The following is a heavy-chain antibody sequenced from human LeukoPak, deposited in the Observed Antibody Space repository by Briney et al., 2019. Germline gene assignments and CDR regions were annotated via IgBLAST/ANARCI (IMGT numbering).Heavy chain of an antibody. CDR2: IYYSGST. Sequence: SETLSLTCTVSGGSISSYYWSWIRQPPGKGLEWIGYIYYSGSTNYNPSLKSRVTISVDTSKNQFSLKLSSVTAADTAVYYCARERSGGNSLDYWGQGTLVTVSS. J-gene: IGHJ4*02. CDR1: GGSISSYY. V-gene: IGHV4-59*12. D-gene: IGHD4-23*01. CDR3: ARERSGGNSLDY.